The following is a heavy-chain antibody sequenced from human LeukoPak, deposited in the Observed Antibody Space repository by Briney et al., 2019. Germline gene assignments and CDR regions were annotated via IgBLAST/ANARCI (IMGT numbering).Heavy chain of an antibody. Sequence: GGSLRLSCAASGFTFSSHDMHWVRQAPGKGLEWVAIISYDGGKKDYADSVKGRFTISRDNSKNTLYLQMNSLRAEDTAVYYCARDGTPIHGSGWVYMDVWGKGTTVTISS. D-gene: IGHD6-25*01. CDR2: ISYDGGKK. V-gene: IGHV3-30*03. J-gene: IGHJ6*04. CDR3: ARDGTPIHGSGWVYMDV. CDR1: GFTFSSHD.